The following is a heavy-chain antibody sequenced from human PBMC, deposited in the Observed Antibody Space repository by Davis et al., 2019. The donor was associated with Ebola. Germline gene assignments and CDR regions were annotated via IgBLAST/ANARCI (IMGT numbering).Heavy chain of an antibody. V-gene: IGHV4-59*12. CDR1: GGSISSYY. Sequence: MPSETLSLTCTVSGGSISSYYWSWIRQPPGKGLEWLGYIYYSGSPNHNPSLKSRVTISVDTSKNRFSLKLSSVTAADTAVYYCARSPPDIVVVPAATWFDPWGQGTLVTVSS. D-gene: IGHD2-2*01. CDR3: ARSPPDIVVVPAATWFDP. CDR2: IYYSGSP. J-gene: IGHJ5*02.